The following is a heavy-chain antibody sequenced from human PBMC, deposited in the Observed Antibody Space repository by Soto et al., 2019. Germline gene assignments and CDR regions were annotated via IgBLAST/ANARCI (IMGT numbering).Heavy chain of an antibody. V-gene: IGHV3-23*01. J-gene: IGHJ4*02. D-gene: IGHD2-2*01. CDR2: ISGSGGTT. Sequence: EVQLLESGGGLVQPGGSLRLSCAASGFTFRNYAMSWARQAPGKGLEWFSAISGSGGTTHYADSVKGRFTISRDNSKNTLYLQMNSLRVEDTAVYYCAKDRSSTSCYAFYYWGQGSLVTVSS. CDR3: AKDRSSTSCYAFYY. CDR1: GFTFRNYA.